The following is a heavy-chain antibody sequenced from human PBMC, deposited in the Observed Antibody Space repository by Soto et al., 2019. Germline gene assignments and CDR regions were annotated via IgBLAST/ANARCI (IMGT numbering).Heavy chain of an antibody. Sequence: EVQLVESGGGLVQPGGSLRLSCAASGFTFSSYWMHWVRQVPGKGLVWVSRINSEGTGTIYADSVKGRFTISRDNAKNTLYLQMNSLRAEDTAVYYCVRDYDSSGYNSDYWSQGTPVTVSS. V-gene: IGHV3-74*01. D-gene: IGHD3-22*01. CDR1: GFTFSSYW. J-gene: IGHJ4*02. CDR3: VRDYDSSGYNSDY. CDR2: INSEGTGT.